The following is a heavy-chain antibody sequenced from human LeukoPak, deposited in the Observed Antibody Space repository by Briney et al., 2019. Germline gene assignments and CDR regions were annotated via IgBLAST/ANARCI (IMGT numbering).Heavy chain of an antibody. CDR2: IKQDGSEK. V-gene: IGHV3-7*03. J-gene: IGHJ3*02. CDR3: ARDRSRSGTDAFDI. Sequence: GGSLRLSCAATTFTFRSYWMTWVRQAPGKGLEWVANIKQDGSEKYYVDSVKGRFTISRDNAKNSLYLQMNSLRAEDTAVYYCARDRSRSGTDAFDIWGQGTMVTVSS. D-gene: IGHD1-26*01. CDR1: TFTFRSYW.